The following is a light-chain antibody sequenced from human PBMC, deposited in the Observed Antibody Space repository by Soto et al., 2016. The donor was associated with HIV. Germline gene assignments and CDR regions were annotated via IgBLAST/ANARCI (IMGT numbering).Light chain of an antibody. CDR3: QAWDSSTGV. CDR2: QDA. V-gene: IGLV3-1*01. Sequence: SYELTQPPSVSVSPGQTARITCSGDKLWEKYVSWYQQKPGQSPVLVIYQDAMRPSGIPERFSGSNSGNTATLTISGTQTMDEADYYCQAWDSSTGVFGGGTELTVI. CDR1: KLWEKY. J-gene: IGLJ2*01.